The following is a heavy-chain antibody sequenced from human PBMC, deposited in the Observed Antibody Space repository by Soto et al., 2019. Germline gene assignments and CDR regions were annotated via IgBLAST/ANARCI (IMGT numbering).Heavy chain of an antibody. D-gene: IGHD3-16*01. CDR2: FYYSGTT. J-gene: IGHJ4*02. CDR3: IRGGVAAPPHFEF. CDR1: GDSVTYYY. V-gene: IGHV4-59*02. Sequence: SETLSLTCIVSGDSVTYYYWNWVRQTPGKALEWIGYFYYSGTTNYNPSLKGRASISVDTSRNQFSLKLTSVTAADTAVYYCIRGGVAAPPHFEFWGQGKLVTVSS.